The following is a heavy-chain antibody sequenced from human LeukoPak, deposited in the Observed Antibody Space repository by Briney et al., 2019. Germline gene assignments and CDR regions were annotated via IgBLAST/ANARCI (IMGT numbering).Heavy chain of an antibody. CDR3: ARVGYRSPWAHMDV. Sequence: GASVKVSCKASGYTFTNYGVSWVRQSPGQGLEWMGWISAYNGNTNYAQKLQGRVTMTTDTSTSTAYMELRSLRSDDTAVYYCARVGYRSPWAHMDVWGKGTTVTVSS. J-gene: IGHJ6*03. V-gene: IGHV1-18*01. CDR2: ISAYNGNT. CDR1: GYTFTNYG. D-gene: IGHD5-18*01.